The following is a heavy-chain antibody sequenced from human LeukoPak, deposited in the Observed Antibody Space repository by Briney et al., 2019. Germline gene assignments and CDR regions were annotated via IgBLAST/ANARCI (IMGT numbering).Heavy chain of an antibody. V-gene: IGHV3-48*04. CDR1: GFTFSSYS. J-gene: IGHJ4*02. CDR2: ISSSGSTI. Sequence: PGGSLRLSCAASGFTFSSYSMNWVRQAPGKGLEWVSYISSSGSTIYYADSVKGRSTISRDNAKNSLYLQMNSLRAEDTAVYYCASVYYDSSGYLYPPYYFDYWGQGTLVTVSS. CDR3: ASVYYDSSGYLYPPYYFDY. D-gene: IGHD3-22*01.